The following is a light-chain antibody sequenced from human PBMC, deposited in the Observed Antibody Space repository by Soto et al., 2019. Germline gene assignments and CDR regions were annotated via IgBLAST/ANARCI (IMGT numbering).Light chain of an antibody. CDR3: QQRSNWPLT. Sequence: EIVLTQSPATLSLSPGDRATLSCRASQNINTDLIWYQQQPGQAPRLLIYDASNRATGIPARFSGSGSGIDFTLTILSLEPEDSAVYYCQQRSNWPLTFGGGTKVEIK. V-gene: IGKV3-11*01. CDR1: QNINTD. CDR2: DAS. J-gene: IGKJ4*01.